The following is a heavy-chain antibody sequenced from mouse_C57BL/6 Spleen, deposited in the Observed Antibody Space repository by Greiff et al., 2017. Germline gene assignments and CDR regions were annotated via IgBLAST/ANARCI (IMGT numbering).Heavy chain of an antibody. D-gene: IGHD2-4*01. CDR3: AREGLREGTWFAY. Sequence: EVQLQESGGGLVKPGGSLKLSCAASGFTFSSYAMSWVRQTPEKRLEWVATISDGGSYTYYPDNVKGRFTISRDNAKNNLYLQMSHLKSEDTAMYYCAREGLREGTWFAYWGQGTLVTVSA. CDR2: ISDGGSYT. V-gene: IGHV5-4*01. J-gene: IGHJ3*01. CDR1: GFTFSSYA.